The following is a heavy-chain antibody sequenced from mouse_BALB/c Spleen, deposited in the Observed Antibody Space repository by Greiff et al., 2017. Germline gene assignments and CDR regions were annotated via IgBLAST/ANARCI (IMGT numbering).Heavy chain of an antibody. CDR3: ARDLRYDRYAMDY. CDR1: GFTFSSYG. D-gene: IGHD2-3*01. CDR2: INSNGGST. V-gene: IGHV5-6-3*01. J-gene: IGHJ4*01. Sequence: EVHLVESGGGLVQPGGSLKLSCAASGFTFSSYGMSWVRQTPDKRLELVATINSNGGSTYYPDSVKGRFTISRDNAKNTLYLQMSSLKSEDTAMYYCARDLRYDRYAMDYWGQGTSVTVSS.